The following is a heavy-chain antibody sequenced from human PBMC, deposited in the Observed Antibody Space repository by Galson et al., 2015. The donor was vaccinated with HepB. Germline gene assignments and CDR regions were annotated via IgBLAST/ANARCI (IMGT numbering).Heavy chain of an antibody. CDR1: GFTFSSYA. D-gene: IGHD7-27*01. CDR2: ISGSGGST. J-gene: IGHJ2*01. CDR3: AKWGQSDLDFDL. V-gene: IGHV3-23*01. Sequence: SLRLSCAASGFTFSSYAMSWVRQAPGKGLEWVSAISGSGGSTYYADSVKGRFTISRDNSKNTLYLQMNSLRAEDTAVYYCAKWGQSDLDFDLWGRGTLVTVSS.